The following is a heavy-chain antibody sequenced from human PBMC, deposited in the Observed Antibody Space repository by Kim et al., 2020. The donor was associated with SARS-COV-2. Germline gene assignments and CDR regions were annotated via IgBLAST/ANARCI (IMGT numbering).Heavy chain of an antibody. J-gene: IGHJ4*02. Sequence: SETLSLTCTVSGGSISSGDYYWSWIRQPPGKGLEWIGYIYYSGSTYYNPSLKSRVTISVDTSKNQFSLKLSSVTAADTAVYYCASKLVGLGWYDYWGQGTLVTVSS. CDR3: ASKLVGLGWYDY. CDR2: IYYSGST. CDR1: GGSISSGDYY. V-gene: IGHV4-30-4*01. D-gene: IGHD6-6*01.